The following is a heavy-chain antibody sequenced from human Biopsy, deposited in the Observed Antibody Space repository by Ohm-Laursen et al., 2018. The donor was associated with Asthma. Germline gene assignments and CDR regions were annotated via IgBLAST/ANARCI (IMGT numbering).Heavy chain of an antibody. D-gene: IGHD6-19*01. CDR2: AYYTGKT. CDR3: ARQRTSSGWYDF. CDR1: GDSMSKYY. Sequence: SDTLSLTCGVSGDSMSKYYWSWIRQPPGRGLEWIGFAYYTGKTRYEPSLKSRVTISLDTSKKQFSLSIKSATAADTAVYYCARQRTSSGWYDFWGQGILVSVSS. J-gene: IGHJ5*01. V-gene: IGHV4-59*07.